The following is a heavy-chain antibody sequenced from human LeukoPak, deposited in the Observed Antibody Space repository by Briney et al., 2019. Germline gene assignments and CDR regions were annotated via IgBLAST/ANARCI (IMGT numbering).Heavy chain of an antibody. Sequence: GGSLRLSCAASGFTFDNYGMSWVRHVPGKGLEWVSSINGNGGSTAYADSVKGRFTISRDNAKNSLYLQMNSLRAEDTAFYYCARHDFWSGFKGGDYWGQGTLVTVSS. J-gene: IGHJ4*02. V-gene: IGHV3-20*04. D-gene: IGHD3-3*01. CDR2: INGNGGST. CDR1: GFTFDNYG. CDR3: ARHDFWSGFKGGDY.